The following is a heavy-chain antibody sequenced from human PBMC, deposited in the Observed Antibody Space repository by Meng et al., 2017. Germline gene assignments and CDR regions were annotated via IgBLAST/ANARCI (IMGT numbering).Heavy chain of an antibody. V-gene: IGHV1-2*02. Sequence: ASVKVSCKASGYTFTGYYMHWVRQAPGQGLEWMGWINPNSGGTNYAQKFQGRVTMTRDTSISTAYMDLSRLRSDDTAVYYCARGWGYCGGDCPNIPYYFDYWGQGTLVTVSS. CDR2: INPNSGGT. J-gene: IGHJ4*02. CDR1: GYTFTGYY. D-gene: IGHD2-21*02. CDR3: ARGWGYCGGDCPNIPYYFDY.